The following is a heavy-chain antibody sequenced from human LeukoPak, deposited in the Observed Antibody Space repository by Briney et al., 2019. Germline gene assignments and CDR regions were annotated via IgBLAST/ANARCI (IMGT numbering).Heavy chain of an antibody. CDR3: AKDQEDRGYPSSFDF. CDR1: GFSFSDYA. J-gene: IGHJ4*02. V-gene: IGHV3-23*01. Sequence: PGGSLRLSCTSSGFSFSDYAMTWVRQAPGKGLEWVSCIRGNSGMRFYSDSVRGRFTISRDNSKNTLYLQMDSLRVDDTAVYFCAKDQEDRGYPSSFDFWGQGTLVTVSS. CDR2: IRGNSGMR. D-gene: IGHD2-15*01.